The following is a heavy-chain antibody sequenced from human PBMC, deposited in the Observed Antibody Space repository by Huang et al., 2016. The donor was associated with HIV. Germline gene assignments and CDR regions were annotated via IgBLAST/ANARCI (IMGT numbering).Heavy chain of an antibody. J-gene: IGHJ4*02. Sequence: QVTLRESGPALVKPTQTLTLTCTFSGFSLNTSGMCVNWIRQPPGKALEWLALSDWDDDKYYSTSLKTRLTISKDTSKNQVVLTMTNMDPVDTATYYCARVRPLTGTTSYSFDYWGQGTLVTVSS. V-gene: IGHV2-70*01. CDR1: GFSLNTSGMC. D-gene: IGHD1-20*01. CDR3: ARVRPLTGTTSYSFDY. CDR2: SDWDDDK.